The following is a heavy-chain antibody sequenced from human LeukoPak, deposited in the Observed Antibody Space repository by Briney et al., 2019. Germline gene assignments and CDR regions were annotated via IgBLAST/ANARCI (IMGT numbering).Heavy chain of an antibody. CDR3: ASLEIHGEGRDY. V-gene: IGHV3-7*01. Sequence: GGSLRLSCAASGFTFSSYSMNWVRQAPGKGLEWVANVKQDGSEKYYVDSVKGRFTISRDNAKNSLYLQMNSLRAEDTAVYYCASLEIHGEGRDYWGQRTLVSVFS. CDR1: GFTFSSYS. CDR2: VKQDGSEK. D-gene: IGHD5-24*01. J-gene: IGHJ4*02.